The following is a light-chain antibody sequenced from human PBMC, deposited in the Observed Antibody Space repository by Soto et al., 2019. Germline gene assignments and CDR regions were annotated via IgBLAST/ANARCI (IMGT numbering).Light chain of an antibody. CDR2: DAS. Sequence: EIVLTQSPATLSLSPGERATLSCRASQSVSSYLAWYQQKPGQAPRLLIYDASNRATGIPARFSGSGSGTEFTLTINRLRPEDFAVYYCQQRSNWPPYTFGQGTKLEIK. J-gene: IGKJ2*01. V-gene: IGKV3-11*01. CDR1: QSVSSY. CDR3: QQRSNWPPYT.